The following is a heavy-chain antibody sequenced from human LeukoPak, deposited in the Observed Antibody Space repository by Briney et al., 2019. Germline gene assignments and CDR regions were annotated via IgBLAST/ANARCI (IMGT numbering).Heavy chain of an antibody. Sequence: PGRSLRLSCTASGFTFGDYAMSWVRQAPGKGLEWVGFIRSKAYGGTTEYAASVKGRFTISRDDSKSIAYLQMNSLKTEDTAAYYCTSSGYSYGYYFDYWGQGTLVTVSS. CDR3: TSSGYSYGYYFDY. D-gene: IGHD5-18*01. CDR1: GFTFGDYA. J-gene: IGHJ4*02. CDR2: IRSKAYGGTT. V-gene: IGHV3-49*04.